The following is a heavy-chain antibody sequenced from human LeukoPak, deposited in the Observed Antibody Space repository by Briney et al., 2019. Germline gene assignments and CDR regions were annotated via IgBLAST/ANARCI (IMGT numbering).Heavy chain of an antibody. CDR1: GFPFSGYA. J-gene: IGHJ4*02. V-gene: IGHV3-23*01. Sequence: GGSLRLSCAASGFPFSGYAMTWVRQAPGKGLEWVSDISGSGGSTNYADSVRGRFTVSRDNSKDTLYLQMNSLRAEDAALYYCAKVASYSRAGRGDYYDYWGQGTLVSVSS. D-gene: IGHD1-1*01. CDR2: ISGSGGST. CDR3: AKVASYSRAGRGDYYDY.